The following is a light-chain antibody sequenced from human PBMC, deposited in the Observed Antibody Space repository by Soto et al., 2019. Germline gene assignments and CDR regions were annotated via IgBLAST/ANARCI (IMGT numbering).Light chain of an antibody. CDR3: QHYNSYSEA. CDR2: KAS. V-gene: IGKV1-5*03. CDR1: QTISSW. J-gene: IGKJ1*01. Sequence: DIQRTQSRSTLSESVGDRVTITFRASQTISSWLAWYQQKPGKAPKLLIYKASTLKSGVPSRFSGSGSGTEFTLTISSLQPDDFATYYCQHYNSYSEAFGQGTKV.